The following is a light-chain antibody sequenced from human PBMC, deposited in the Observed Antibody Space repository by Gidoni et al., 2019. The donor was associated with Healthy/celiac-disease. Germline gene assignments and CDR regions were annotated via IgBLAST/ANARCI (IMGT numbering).Light chain of an antibody. CDR2: CAS. CDR1: QSVLYSSNNKNY. V-gene: IGKV4-1*01. Sequence: DIVMTQSPDSLAVSLGERATINCKSSQSVLYSSNNKNYLAWYQQKPGQPPKLLIYCASTRESGVPDRFSGSGSGTDFTLTISSLQAEDVAVYYCQQYYSTPWTFXQXTKVEIK. J-gene: IGKJ1*01. CDR3: QQYYSTPWT.